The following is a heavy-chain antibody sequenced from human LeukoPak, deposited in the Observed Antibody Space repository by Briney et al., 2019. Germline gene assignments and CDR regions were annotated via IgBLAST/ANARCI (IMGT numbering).Heavy chain of an antibody. D-gene: IGHD1-26*01. CDR2: IWYDGSDK. Sequence: PGGSLRLSCAASGFTFSSYGMHWVRQAPGKGLEWVAVIWYDGSDKYYADSVKGRFIISRDNSKNTLYLQMNSLGAEDTAVYYCARDAPGALDYWGQGTLVTVSS. J-gene: IGHJ4*02. CDR3: ARDAPGALDY. CDR1: GFTFSSYG. V-gene: IGHV3-33*08.